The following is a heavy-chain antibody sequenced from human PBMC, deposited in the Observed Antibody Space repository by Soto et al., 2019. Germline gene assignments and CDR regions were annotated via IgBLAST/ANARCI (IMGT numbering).Heavy chain of an antibody. D-gene: IGHD3-16*02. V-gene: IGHV1-46*01. J-gene: IGHJ5*02. CDR1: GYTFTDYY. CDR2: INPSGGST. CDR3: ARGVMIAFGGVIVDNWLDA. Sequence: ASVKVSCKASGYTFTDYYIHWVRPAPGQGLEWMGVINPSGGSTTYAQRFQGRVTMTRDTSTSTVYMELSSLRSEDRAVYSCARGVMIAFGGVIVDNWLDAWGQGTQVTVSS.